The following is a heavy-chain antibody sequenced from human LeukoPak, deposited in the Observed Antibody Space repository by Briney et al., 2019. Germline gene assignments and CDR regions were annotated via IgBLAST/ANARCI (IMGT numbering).Heavy chain of an antibody. CDR2: IWYDGSNK. CDR3: AKDVYYYDSSGYFLLDY. D-gene: IGHD3-22*01. CDR1: GFTFSSYG. V-gene: IGHV3-33*06. Sequence: GGSLRLSCAASGFTFSSYGMHWVRQAPGKGLEWVAVIWYDGSNKYYADSVKGRFTISRDNSKNTLYLQMNSLRAEDTAVYYCAKDVYYYDSSGYFLLDYWGQETLVTVSS. J-gene: IGHJ4*02.